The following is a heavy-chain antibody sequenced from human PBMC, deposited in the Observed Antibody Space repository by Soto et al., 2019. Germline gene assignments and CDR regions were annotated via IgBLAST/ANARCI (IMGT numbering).Heavy chain of an antibody. J-gene: IGHJ6*02. V-gene: IGHV4-59*01. CDR3: ARDLWGYCGTDCYPLDV. Sequence: QVQLQESGPGLVKPSETLSLTCTVSGGTMSRYYWSWIRQTPGKGLEWIGYMYNTGSTVYNPSFKSRVTISVDTSKNQFSLKLNSVTAADTAVYYCARDLWGYCGTDCYPLDVWGQGTTVTVSS. CDR2: MYNTGST. CDR1: GGTMSRYY. D-gene: IGHD2-21*02.